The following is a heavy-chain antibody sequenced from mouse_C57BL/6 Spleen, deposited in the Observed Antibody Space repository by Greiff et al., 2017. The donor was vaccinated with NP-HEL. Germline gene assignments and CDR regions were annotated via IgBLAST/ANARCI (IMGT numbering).Heavy chain of an antibody. CDR2: ISSGGSYT. CDR3: ARLGSYDAMDY. V-gene: IGHV5-6*01. Sequence: EVQLVESGGDLVKPGGSLKLSCAASGFTFSSYGMSWVRQTPDKRLEWVATISSGGSYTYYSDSVKGRFTISRDNAKNTLYLQMSSLKSEDTAMYYCARLGSYDAMDYWGQGTSVTVSS. CDR1: GFTFSSYG. J-gene: IGHJ4*01.